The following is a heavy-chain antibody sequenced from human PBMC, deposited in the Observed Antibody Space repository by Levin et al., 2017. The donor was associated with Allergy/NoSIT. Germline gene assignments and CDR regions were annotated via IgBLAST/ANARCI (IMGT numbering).Heavy chain of an antibody. CDR2: TYYRSKWYN. D-gene: IGHD6-13*01. CDR3: ARGVGIAAAGTRFDP. Sequence: SQTLSLTCAISGDRVSSTSAAWNWIRQSPSRGLEWLGSTYYRSKWYNDYAVSVKSRITINPDTSKNQFSLQLNSVTPEDTAVYYCARGVGIAAAGTRFDPWGQGTLVTVSS. CDR1: GDRVSSTSAA. V-gene: IGHV6-1*01. J-gene: IGHJ5*02.